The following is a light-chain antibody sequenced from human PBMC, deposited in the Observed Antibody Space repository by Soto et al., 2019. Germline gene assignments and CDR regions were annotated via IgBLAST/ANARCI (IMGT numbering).Light chain of an antibody. CDR3: QQRSNSQT. V-gene: IGKV3-11*01. Sequence: EIVLTQSPATLSSSAGDRATLSCRASQSVSNYLAWYQQKPGQAPRLLIYAASTRATGIPASFSGSGSGTVFPPTISRLQAEVFTFYCYQQRSNSQTFGQGTKVEIK. CDR1: QSVSNY. J-gene: IGKJ1*01. CDR2: AAS.